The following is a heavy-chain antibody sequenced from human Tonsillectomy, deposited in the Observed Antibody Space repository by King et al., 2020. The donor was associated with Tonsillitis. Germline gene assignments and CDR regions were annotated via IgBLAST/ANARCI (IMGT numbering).Heavy chain of an antibody. D-gene: IGHD6-19*01. CDR3: AKDPQPGAPAGTGLY. CDR2: ISDSGAAT. Sequence: VQLVESGGGLVQPGGSLRVSCSVSGFTFGYHAMSWVRQAPGKGLEWVSSISDSGAATFYADSVKGRFTISSDNSKSTLYLEMNSLRAGDTAVYYCAKDPQPGAPAGTGLYWGQGTLVTVSS. V-gene: IGHV3-23*04. J-gene: IGHJ4*02. CDR1: GFTFGYHA.